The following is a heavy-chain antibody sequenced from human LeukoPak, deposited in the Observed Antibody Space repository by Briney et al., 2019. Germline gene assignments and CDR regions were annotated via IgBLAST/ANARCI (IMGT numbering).Heavy chain of an antibody. CDR3: ARGEGWYGHYYFDY. V-gene: IGHV1-2*02. CDR1: GYTFTGYY. Sequence: ASVKVSCKASGYTFTGYYMHWVRQAPGQGLEWMGWINPNSGGTNYAQKFQGRVTMTRDTSISTAYMELSRLRSEDTAVYYCARGEGWYGHYYFDYWGQGTLVTVSS. J-gene: IGHJ4*02. D-gene: IGHD6-19*01. CDR2: INPNSGGT.